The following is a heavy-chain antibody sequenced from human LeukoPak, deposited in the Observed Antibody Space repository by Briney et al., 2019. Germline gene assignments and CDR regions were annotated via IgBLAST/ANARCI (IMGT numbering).Heavy chain of an antibody. Sequence: GGSLRLSCAASGFTFDDYGMRWVRHDPGKGLEWVSGINWDGGSTGYADSVKGRFTISRDNAKNSLYLQMNSLRAEDTALYYCARSSSSGYYYNLDYWGQGTLVTFSS. CDR3: ARSSSSGYYYNLDY. CDR1: GFTFDDYG. D-gene: IGHD3-22*01. CDR2: INWDGGST. V-gene: IGHV3-20*04. J-gene: IGHJ4*02.